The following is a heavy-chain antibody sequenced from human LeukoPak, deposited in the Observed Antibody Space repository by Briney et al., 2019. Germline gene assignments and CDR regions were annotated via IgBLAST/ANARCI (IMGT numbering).Heavy chain of an antibody. CDR2: VNHSGST. V-gene: IGHV4-34*01. J-gene: IGHJ6*03. Sequence: PSETLSLTCAVYGGSFSGYYWSWIRQPPGKGLEWIGAVNHSGSTNYNPSLKSRVTMSVDTSKNQFSLKLSSVAAADTAVYYCARGEAAAGPMDYMDVRDTGATVTVSS. CDR3: ARGEAAAGPMDYMDV. D-gene: IGHD6-13*01. CDR1: GGSFSGYY.